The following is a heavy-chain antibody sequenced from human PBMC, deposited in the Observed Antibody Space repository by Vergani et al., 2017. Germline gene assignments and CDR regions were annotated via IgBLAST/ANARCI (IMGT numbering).Heavy chain of an antibody. CDR1: GFTFSSYS. D-gene: IGHD1-26*01. CDR3: ARDRWELLAPNMDV. CDR2: ISSSSSYI. Sequence: EVQLVESGGGLVKPGGSLRLSCAASGFTFSSYSMNWVRQAPGKGLEWVSSISSSSSYIYYADSVKGRFTISRDNAKNSLYLQMNSLRAEATAVYYCARDRWELLAPNMDVWGKGTTVTVSS. V-gene: IGHV3-21*01. J-gene: IGHJ6*03.